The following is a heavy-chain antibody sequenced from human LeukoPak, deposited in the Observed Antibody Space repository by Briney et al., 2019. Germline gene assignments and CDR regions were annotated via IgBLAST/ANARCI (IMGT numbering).Heavy chain of an antibody. J-gene: IGHJ6*03. D-gene: IGHD6-13*01. CDR1: GGSISSYY. CDR3: ARERSSSWYSYYYYTDV. V-gene: IGHV4-4*07. Sequence: SETLSLTCTVSGGSISSYYWSWIRQPAGKGLEWIGRIYTSGSTNYNPSLKSRATMSVDTSKNQFSLKLSSVTAADTAVYYCARERSSSWYSYYYYTDVWGKGTTVTISS. CDR2: IYTSGST.